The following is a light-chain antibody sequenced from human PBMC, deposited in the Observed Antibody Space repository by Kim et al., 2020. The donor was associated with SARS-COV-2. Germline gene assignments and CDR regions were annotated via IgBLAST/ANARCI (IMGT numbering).Light chain of an antibody. CDR2: EVS. Sequence: QSVTISSTETTTGVSGYNYVSRYQQPAGKAPKLMIYEVSKRPSRVRDRYSRSKSGNAASLTVSGLQAEDGAGYYCSSYAGSNNLVFGGGTQLAVL. CDR3: SSYAGSNNLV. CDR1: TTGVSGYNY. V-gene: IGLV2-8*01. J-gene: IGLJ2*01.